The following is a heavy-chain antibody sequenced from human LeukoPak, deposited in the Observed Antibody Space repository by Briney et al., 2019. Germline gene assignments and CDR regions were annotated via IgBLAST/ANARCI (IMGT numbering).Heavy chain of an antibody. Sequence: SETLSLTCTVSGYSISSGYYRGWIRQPPGKGLEWIGSIYHSGSTYYNPSLKSRVTISVDTSKNQFSLKLSSVTAADTAVYYCARHSSSWRFDPWGQGTLVTVSS. CDR3: ARHSSSWRFDP. CDR1: GYSISSGYY. D-gene: IGHD6-13*01. J-gene: IGHJ5*02. V-gene: IGHV4-38-2*02. CDR2: IYHSGST.